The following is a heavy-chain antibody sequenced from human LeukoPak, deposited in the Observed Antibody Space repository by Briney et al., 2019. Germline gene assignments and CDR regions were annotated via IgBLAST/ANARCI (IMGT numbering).Heavy chain of an antibody. V-gene: IGHV4-4*02. J-gene: IGHJ2*01. Sequence: SETLSLTCTVPGGSISSSNWWSWVRQPPGKGLEWIGEIYHSGSTNYNPSLKSRVTISVDTSKNQISLKLSSVTAADTAVYYCARAGYPKDTAMVKWHFDRWGRGTLVTVCS. D-gene: IGHD5-18*01. CDR1: GGSISSSNW. CDR2: IYHSGST. CDR3: ARAGYPKDTAMVKWHFDR.